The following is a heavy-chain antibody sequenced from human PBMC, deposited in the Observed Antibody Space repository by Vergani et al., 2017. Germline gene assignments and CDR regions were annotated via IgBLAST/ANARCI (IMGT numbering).Heavy chain of an antibody. CDR3: AGDLAAAVGYYGMDV. Sequence: QVQLVQSGAEVKKPGSSVKVSCKASGGTFSSYAISWVRQAPGQGLEWMGRIIPILGIANDAQKFQGRVTITADKSTSTAYMELRSLRSEDTAVYYCAGDLAAAVGYYGMDVWGQGTTVTVSS. V-gene: IGHV1-69*04. J-gene: IGHJ6*02. CDR2: IIPILGIA. CDR1: GGTFSSYA. D-gene: IGHD6-13*01.